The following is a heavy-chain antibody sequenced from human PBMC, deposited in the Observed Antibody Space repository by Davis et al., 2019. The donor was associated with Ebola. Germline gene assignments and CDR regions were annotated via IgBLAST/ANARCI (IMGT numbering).Heavy chain of an antibody. CDR2: IYHSGST. CDR1: GGSISSSNW. V-gene: IGHV4-4*02. J-gene: IGHJ4*02. CDR3: ARFERRDGYNSLDY. Sequence: PSETLSLTCAVSGGSISSSNWWSWVRQPPGKGLEWIGEIYHSGSTNYNPSLKSRVTISVDKSKNQFSLKLSSVTAADTAVYYCARFERRDGYNSLDYWGQGTLVTVSS. D-gene: IGHD5-24*01.